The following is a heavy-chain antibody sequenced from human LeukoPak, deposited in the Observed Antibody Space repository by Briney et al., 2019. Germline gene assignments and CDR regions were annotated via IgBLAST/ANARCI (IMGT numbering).Heavy chain of an antibody. CDR2: IYYSGST. D-gene: IGHD1-1*01. CDR1: GGSISRYH. J-gene: IGHJ4*02. CDR3: ARLLGTTLDY. Sequence: SETLSLTCTVSGGSISRYHWSWIRQPPGKGLEWIGYIYYSGSTNYNSSLKSRVTMSVDTSKNQFSLKLSSVTAADTAVYCCARLLGTTLDYWGQGTLVTVSS. V-gene: IGHV4-59*12.